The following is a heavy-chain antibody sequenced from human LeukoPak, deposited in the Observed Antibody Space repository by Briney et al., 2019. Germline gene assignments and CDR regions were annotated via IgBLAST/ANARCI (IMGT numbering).Heavy chain of an antibody. CDR3: AKDRSYGYGIDY. Sequence: PGGSLRLSCAASGFTFSSYWMHWVRQAPGKGLEWVSGISWNSGSIGYADSVKGRFTISRDNAKNSLYLQMNSLRAEDMALYYCAKDRSYGYGIDYWGQGTLVTVSS. D-gene: IGHD5-18*01. J-gene: IGHJ4*02. CDR1: GFTFSSYW. CDR2: ISWNSGSI. V-gene: IGHV3-9*03.